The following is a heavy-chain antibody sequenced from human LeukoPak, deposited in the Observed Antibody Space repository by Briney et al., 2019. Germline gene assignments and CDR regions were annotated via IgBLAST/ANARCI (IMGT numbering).Heavy chain of an antibody. CDR3: ARATGSSWYYYYYYMDV. CDR1: GDSVSSNSAA. V-gene: IGHV6-1*01. CDR2: TYYRSKWYN. J-gene: IGHJ6*03. D-gene: IGHD6-13*01. Sequence: SQTLSLTCAISGDSVSSNSAAWNWIRQSPSRGLEWLGRTYYRSKWYNDYAVSVKGRITINPDTSKNQFSLQLNSVTPEDTAVYYCARATGSSWYYYYYYMDVWGKGTTVTVSS.